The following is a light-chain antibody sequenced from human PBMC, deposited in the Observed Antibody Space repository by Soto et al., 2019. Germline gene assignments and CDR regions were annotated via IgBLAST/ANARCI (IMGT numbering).Light chain of an antibody. J-gene: IGLJ3*02. Sequence: QSVLTQPPSASGTPGQRVTISCSGSSSNIGNNTVNWYQQLPGTAPKLLIYGNNHRTSGVPDRFSGSKTGTSASLANSGLQSEDEADYFCAAWYDSLHGPVFGGGTKLTVL. V-gene: IGLV1-44*01. CDR3: AAWYDSLHGPV. CDR2: GNN. CDR1: SSNIGNNT.